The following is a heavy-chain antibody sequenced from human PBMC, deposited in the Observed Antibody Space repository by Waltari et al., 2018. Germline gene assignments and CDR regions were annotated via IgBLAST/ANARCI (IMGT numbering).Heavy chain of an antibody. D-gene: IGHD3-10*01. V-gene: IGHV3-7*01. CDR3: VQGGFYYAD. CDR1: GFTFSNFW. J-gene: IGHJ4*02. Sequence: EVQVVESGGGLVQPGGSLRLPCVASGFTFSNFWISWVRQAPGKGLEWVANIKPDGSEKNHVDSVKGRFTISRDNAKNSLYLQMNSLRAEDTAVYYCVQGGFYYADWGQGTLVTVSS. CDR2: IKPDGSEK.